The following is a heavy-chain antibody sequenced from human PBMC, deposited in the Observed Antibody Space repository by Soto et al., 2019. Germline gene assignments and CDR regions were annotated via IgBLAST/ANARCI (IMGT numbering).Heavy chain of an antibody. Sequence: ASVKVSCKASGYTFTGYYMHWVRQAPGQGLEWMGMINPNSGSTNYAQKFQGRVTMTRDTSTSTVYMELSSLRSEDTAVYYCARDGPTPYSSSPSDAFDIWGQGTMVTVSS. J-gene: IGHJ3*02. CDR1: GYTFTGYY. D-gene: IGHD6-13*01. CDR2: INPNSGST. CDR3: ARDGPTPYSSSPSDAFDI. V-gene: IGHV1-46*03.